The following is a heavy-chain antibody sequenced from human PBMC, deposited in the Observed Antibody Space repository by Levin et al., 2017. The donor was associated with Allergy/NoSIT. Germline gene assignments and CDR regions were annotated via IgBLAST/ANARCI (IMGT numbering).Heavy chain of an antibody. CDR2: ISSSGSTI. CDR1: GFTFSDYY. V-gene: IGHV3-11*01. Sequence: GGSLRLSCAASGFTFSDYYMSWIRQAPGKGLEWVSYISSSGSTIYYADSVKGRFTISRDNAKNSLYLQMNSLRAEDTAVYYCARDTSPEPLRERWFDPWGQGTLVTVSS. J-gene: IGHJ5*02. CDR3: ARDTSPEPLRERWFDP. D-gene: IGHD5/OR15-5a*01.